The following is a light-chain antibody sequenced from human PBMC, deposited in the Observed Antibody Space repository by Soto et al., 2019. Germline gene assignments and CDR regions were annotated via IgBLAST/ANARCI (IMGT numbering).Light chain of an antibody. J-gene: IGLJ1*01. V-gene: IGLV2-14*03. CDR1: SSDIGGYNF. Sequence: QSALTQPASVSGSPGQSITISCTGTSSDIGGYNFVSWYQQHPGKAPKLIIYVVTDRPSGVSNRFSGSKSGNTASLTISGLQAEDEAYYYCSSYTSSNNRVFGTGTKLTVL. CDR2: VVT. CDR3: SSYTSSNNRV.